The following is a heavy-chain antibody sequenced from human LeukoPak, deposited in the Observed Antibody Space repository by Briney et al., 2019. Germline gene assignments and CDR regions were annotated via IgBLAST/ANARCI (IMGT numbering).Heavy chain of an antibody. CDR3: ATGSGYGVFDY. Sequence: SETLSLTCAVYGGSFSGYCWSWIRQPPGKGLEWIGEINHSGSTNYNPSLKSRVTISVDTSKNQFSLKLSSVTAADTAVYYCATGSGYGVFDYWGQGTLVTVSS. J-gene: IGHJ4*02. V-gene: IGHV4-34*01. CDR2: INHSGST. CDR1: GGSFSGYC. D-gene: IGHD3-3*01.